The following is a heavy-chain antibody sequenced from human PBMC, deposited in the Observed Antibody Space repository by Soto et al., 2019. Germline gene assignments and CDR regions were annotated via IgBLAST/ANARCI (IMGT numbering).Heavy chain of an antibody. V-gene: IGHV3-30-3*01. CDR2: ISYDGANK. Sequence: QVQLVESGGGVVQPGRSLRLSCAASGFTFSSYAMHWVRQAPGKGLEWVAVISYDGANKYYADSVKGRFTISRDSSKNTLYLQMNSLRAEDTAVYFCARGGYCNSTSCYRCGMDVWGRGTTVTVSS. CDR3: ARGGYCNSTSCYRCGMDV. J-gene: IGHJ6*02. CDR1: GFTFSSYA. D-gene: IGHD2-2*03.